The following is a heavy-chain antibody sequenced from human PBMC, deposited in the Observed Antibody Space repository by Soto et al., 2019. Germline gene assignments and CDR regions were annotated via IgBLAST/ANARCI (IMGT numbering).Heavy chain of an antibody. CDR1: GGSISSGGYS. J-gene: IGHJ5*02. CDR2: IYHSGST. Sequence: KTSETLSLTCAVSGGSISSGGYSWSWIRQPPGKGLEWIGYIYHSGSTYYNPSLKSRVTISVDRSKNQFSLKLSSVTAADTAVYYCARGCSSTSWGNWFDPWGQGTLVTVSS. V-gene: IGHV4-30-2*01. D-gene: IGHD2-2*01. CDR3: ARGCSSTSWGNWFDP.